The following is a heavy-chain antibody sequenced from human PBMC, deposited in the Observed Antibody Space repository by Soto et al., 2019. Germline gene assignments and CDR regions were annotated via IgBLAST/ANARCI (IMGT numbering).Heavy chain of an antibody. Sequence: GGSIRLSCAAAGFTFSDYAMAWVRQPPGKGLDWISAIGGGGITTYYADSVKGRFTISRDNSKNILYLEMNSLTVDDTAVYYCAKGSGGYRPYYFDFWGQGTLVTVSS. D-gene: IGHD3-22*01. CDR3: AKGSGGYRPYYFDF. J-gene: IGHJ4*02. CDR1: GFTFSDYA. V-gene: IGHV3-23*01. CDR2: IGGGGITT.